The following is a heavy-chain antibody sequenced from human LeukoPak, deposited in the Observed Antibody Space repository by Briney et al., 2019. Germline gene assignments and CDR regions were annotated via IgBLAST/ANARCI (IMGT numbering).Heavy chain of an antibody. Sequence: SETLSLTCTVSGGSLSSYYWSWIRLPPGKGLEWIGYSYYSGSTNYNPSLKSRVTISVDTSKNQFSLKLSSVTAADTAVYYCARAWLGSFDYWGQGTLVTVSS. CDR1: GGSLSSYY. CDR2: SYYSGST. V-gene: IGHV4-59*01. D-gene: IGHD3-10*01. J-gene: IGHJ4*02. CDR3: ARAWLGSFDY.